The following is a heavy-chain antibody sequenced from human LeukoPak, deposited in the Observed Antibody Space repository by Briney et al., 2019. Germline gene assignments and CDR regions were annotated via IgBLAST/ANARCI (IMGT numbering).Heavy chain of an antibody. D-gene: IGHD6-19*01. J-gene: IGHJ4*02. V-gene: IGHV3-30*04. CDR1: GFTFSSFA. CDR3: ARDRRGITVAGTDY. CDR2: MSYDGSTE. Sequence: GGSLRLSCAASGFTFSSFAMHWVRQAPGKGLEWVAVMSYDGSTENYADSVTGRFTISRDNSKDTLYLQMNSLRPEDTAVYYCARDRRGITVAGTDYWGQGTLVTVSS.